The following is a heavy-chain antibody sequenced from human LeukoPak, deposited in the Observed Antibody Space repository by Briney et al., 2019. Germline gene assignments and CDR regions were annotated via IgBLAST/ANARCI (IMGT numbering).Heavy chain of an antibody. Sequence: ASVTVSCKASGYTFTGYYMHWGRQAPGQGLEWMGWINPNSGGTNYAQKFQGRVTMTRDTSISTAYMELSRLRSDDTAVYYCARVKGKYSSGLGLFDPWGQGTLVTVSS. V-gene: IGHV1-2*02. CDR3: ARVKGKYSSGLGLFDP. CDR2: INPNSGGT. CDR1: GYTFTGYY. J-gene: IGHJ5*02. D-gene: IGHD6-19*01.